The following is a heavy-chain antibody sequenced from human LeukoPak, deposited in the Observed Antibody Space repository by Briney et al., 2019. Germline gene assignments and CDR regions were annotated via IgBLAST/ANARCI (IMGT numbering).Heavy chain of an antibody. CDR1: GGSISSYY. D-gene: IGHD6-13*01. CDR2: IYYSGST. CDR3: ARSGSYCSSWYGLSDWFDP. Sequence: SETLSLTCTVSGGSISSYYWSWIRQPPGKGLEWIGYIYYSGSTNYNPSLKSRVTISVDTSKNQFSLKLSSVTAADTAVYYCARSGSYCSSWYGLSDWFDPWGQGTLVTVSS. J-gene: IGHJ5*02. V-gene: IGHV4-59*01.